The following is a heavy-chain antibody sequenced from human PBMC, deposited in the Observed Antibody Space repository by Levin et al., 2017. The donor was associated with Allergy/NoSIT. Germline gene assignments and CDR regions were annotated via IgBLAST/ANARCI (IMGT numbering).Heavy chain of an antibody. V-gene: IGHV5-51*01. D-gene: IGHD1-26*01. CDR1: GYSFINYW. CDR2: IHPGDPDI. J-gene: IGHJ4*02. CDR3: ARLDGSYYEGPKFDN. Sequence: KVSCKASGYSFINYWIAWVRQMPGKSLEWMGIIHPGDPDIRYSPSFQGLVTISADKSITTAYLQWSSLKASDIAMYYCARLDGSYYEGPKFDNWGQGTLVTVSS.